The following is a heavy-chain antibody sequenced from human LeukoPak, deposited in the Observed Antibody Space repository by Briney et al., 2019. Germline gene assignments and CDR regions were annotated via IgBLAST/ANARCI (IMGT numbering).Heavy chain of an antibody. V-gene: IGHV3-23*01. Sequence: QPGGSLRLSCAASGFTLSSYAMSWVRQAPGKGLEWVSAISGSGGSTYYADSAKGRFTISRDNSKNTLYLQMNSLRAEDTAVYYCARDRLGPDYWGQGTLVTVSS. CDR2: ISGSGGST. J-gene: IGHJ4*02. CDR1: GFTLSSYA. D-gene: IGHD7-27*01. CDR3: ARDRLGPDY.